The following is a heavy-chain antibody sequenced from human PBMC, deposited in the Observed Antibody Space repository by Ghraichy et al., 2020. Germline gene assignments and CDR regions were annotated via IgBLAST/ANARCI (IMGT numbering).Heavy chain of an antibody. CDR1: GGSISSGDYY. CDR3: AREGGGLAMDY. CDR2: IYDSGST. V-gene: IGHV4-30-4*01. J-gene: IGHJ4*02. D-gene: IGHD3-16*01. Sequence: SETLSLTCTVSGGSISSGDYYWNWIRQPPGRGLEWIGSIYDSGSTYYNPSLKSRLTISVDTSKNQFSLKLSSVTAADTAVYSCAREGGGLAMDYWGQGTLVTVSS.